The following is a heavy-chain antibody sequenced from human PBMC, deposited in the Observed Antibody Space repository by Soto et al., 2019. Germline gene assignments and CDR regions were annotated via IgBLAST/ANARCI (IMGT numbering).Heavy chain of an antibody. CDR3: ARVDRYYDSSGYYYNFDY. CDR2: IYYSGST. Sequence: SETLSLTCTVSGGSISSGDYYWSWIRQPPGKGLEWIGYIYYSGSTYYNPSLKSRVTISVDTSKNQFSLKLSSVTAADTAVYYCARVDRYYDSSGYYYNFDYWGQGTLVTVSS. V-gene: IGHV4-30-4*01. J-gene: IGHJ4*02. D-gene: IGHD3-22*01. CDR1: GGSISSGDYY.